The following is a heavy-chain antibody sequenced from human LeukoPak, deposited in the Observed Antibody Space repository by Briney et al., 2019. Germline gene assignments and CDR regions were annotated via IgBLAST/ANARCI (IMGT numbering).Heavy chain of an antibody. J-gene: IGHJ1*01. D-gene: IGHD3-10*01. V-gene: IGHV3-64*01. CDR3: AKYFASGSYYKLPH. CDR1: GFTFTTYT. CDR2: VVGNGGTT. Sequence: PGGSLRLSCAASGFTFTTYTIHWVRQAPGKGLEYVSAVVGNGGTTYYANSVKGRFTISRDNSKNTLYLQMNGLRAEDTAVYYCAKYFASGSYYKLPHWGQGTLVTVSS.